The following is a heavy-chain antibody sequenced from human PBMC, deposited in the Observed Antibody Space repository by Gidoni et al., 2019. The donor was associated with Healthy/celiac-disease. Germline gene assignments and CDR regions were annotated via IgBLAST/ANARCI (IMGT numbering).Heavy chain of an antibody. J-gene: IGHJ4*02. CDR2: ISYDGSNK. CDR1: GFTFSSYA. CDR3: ARDYDYGDYLDY. V-gene: IGHV3-30*04. D-gene: IGHD4-17*01. Sequence: QVQLVESGGGVVQHGRSLRLSCAASGFTFSSYAMHWVRQAPGKGLEWVAVISYDGSNKYYADSVKGRFTISRDNSKNTLYLQMNSLRAEDTAVYYCARDYDYGDYLDYWGQGTLVTVSS.